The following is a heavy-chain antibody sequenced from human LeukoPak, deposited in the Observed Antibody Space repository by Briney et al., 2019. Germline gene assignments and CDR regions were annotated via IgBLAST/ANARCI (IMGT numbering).Heavy chain of an antibody. CDR1: GYTLTELS. J-gene: IGHJ4*02. Sequence: ASVKVSCKVSGYTLTELSMHWVRQAPGKGLEWMGGFDTEDGETIYAQKFQGRVTMTEETSTDTAYMELSSLRSEDTAVYYCATDRMYNWNDGGLDYWGQGTLVTVSS. CDR3: ATDRMYNWNDGGLDY. V-gene: IGHV1-24*01. D-gene: IGHD1-20*01. CDR2: FDTEDGET.